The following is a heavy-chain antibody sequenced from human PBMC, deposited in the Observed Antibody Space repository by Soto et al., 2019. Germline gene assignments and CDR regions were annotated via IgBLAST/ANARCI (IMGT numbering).Heavy chain of an antibody. V-gene: IGHV3-33*01. CDR2: IWYDGSNK. CDR3: ARDFRAYDFWSGSQYYFDY. D-gene: IGHD3-3*01. J-gene: IGHJ4*02. CDR1: GFTFSSYG. Sequence: PGGSLRLSCAASGFTFSSYGMHWVRQAPGKGLEWVAVIWYDGSNKYYADSVKGRFTISRDNSKNTLYLQMNSLRAEDTAVYYCARDFRAYDFWSGSQYYFDYWGQGTLVTVSS.